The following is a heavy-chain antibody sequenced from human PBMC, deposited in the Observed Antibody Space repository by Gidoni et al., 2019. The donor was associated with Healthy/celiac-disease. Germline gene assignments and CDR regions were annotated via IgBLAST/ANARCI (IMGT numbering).Heavy chain of an antibody. V-gene: IGHV3-30*18. CDR1: GFTFSSYG. J-gene: IGHJ6*03. D-gene: IGHD2-2*01. CDR3: AKAYQNYYYYYYMDV. CDR2: ISYDGSNK. Sequence: QVQLVESGGGVVQPGRSLRLSCAASGFTFSSYGMHWVRQAPGKGLEWVAVISYDGSNKYYADSVKGRFTISRDNSKNTLYLQMNSLRAEDTAVYYCAKAYQNYYYYYYMDVWGKGTTVTVSS.